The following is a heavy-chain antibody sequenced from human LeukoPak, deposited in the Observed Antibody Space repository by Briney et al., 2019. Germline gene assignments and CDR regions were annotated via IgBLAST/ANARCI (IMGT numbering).Heavy chain of an antibody. CDR2: LKPDGSEE. J-gene: IGHJ4*02. CDR3: ANYYYDSSSYPH. V-gene: IGHV3-7*02. CDR1: GFTFSSYW. D-gene: IGHD3-22*01. Sequence: PGGSLRLSCAASGFTFSSYWMSWVRQAPGKGLEWVANLKPDGSEEYYVDSVRGRFTISRDNAKNSLYLQMNSLRADDTAVYYCANYYYDSSSYPHWGQGTLVTVSS.